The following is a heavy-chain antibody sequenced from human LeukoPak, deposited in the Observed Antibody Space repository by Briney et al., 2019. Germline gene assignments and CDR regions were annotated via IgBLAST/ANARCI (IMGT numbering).Heavy chain of an antibody. V-gene: IGHV4-34*01. J-gene: IGHJ4*02. CDR1: GGSFSGYY. CDR2: INHSGST. Sequence: PSETLSLTCAVYGGSFSGYYWSWIRQPPGKGLEWIGEINHSGSTNYNPSLKSRVTISVDTSKNQFSLKLSSVTAADTAVYYCARQRTGYLDYWGQGTLVTVSS. D-gene: IGHD3/OR15-3a*01. CDR3: ARQRTGYLDY.